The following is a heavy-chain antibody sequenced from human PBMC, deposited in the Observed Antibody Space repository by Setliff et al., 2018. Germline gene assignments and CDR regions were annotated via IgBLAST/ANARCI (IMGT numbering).Heavy chain of an antibody. CDR2: IIPILGTT. Sequence: GASVKVSCKASGGFSTHAISWVRQVPGQGLEWMGGIIPILGTTDYAQNFQGRVAITTDESTSSAYLEMSNLRSEDTAVYYCASALIRRVAVAGKGQFDYWGQGALVTVSS. V-gene: IGHV1-69*05. D-gene: IGHD6-19*01. J-gene: IGHJ4*01. CDR1: GGFSTHA. CDR3: ASALIRRVAVAGKGQFDY.